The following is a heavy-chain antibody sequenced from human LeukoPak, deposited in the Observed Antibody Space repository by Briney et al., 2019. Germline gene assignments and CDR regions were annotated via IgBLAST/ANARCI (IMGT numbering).Heavy chain of an antibody. J-gene: IGHJ4*02. CDR2: ISYDGSNK. D-gene: IGHD5-12*01. CDR3: ARDSGVAMIPRFDS. V-gene: IGHV3-30*03. CDR1: GFTFSSYG. Sequence: PGGSLRLSCAASGFTFSSYGMHWVRQAPGKGLEWVAVISYDGSNKYYADSVKGRFTISRDNSKNTLYLQMNSLRAEDTAVYYCARDSGVAMIPRFDSWGQGTLVTVSS.